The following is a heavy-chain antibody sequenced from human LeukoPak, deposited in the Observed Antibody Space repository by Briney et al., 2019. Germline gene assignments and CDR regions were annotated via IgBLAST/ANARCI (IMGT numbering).Heavy chain of an antibody. Sequence: SETQTLTCTLSGRSISRSSYYCGWIRQPPGNGLEWFGSMYYSGITYYHPSLKSRVTISVDTSTNKFSLKLRSVTAADTAVYYCARQAVLLWFGESRYNWFDPWGQGTLVTVSS. D-gene: IGHD3-10*01. J-gene: IGHJ5*02. CDR2: MYYSGIT. CDR1: GRSISRSSYY. CDR3: ARQAVLLWFGESRYNWFDP. V-gene: IGHV4-39*01.